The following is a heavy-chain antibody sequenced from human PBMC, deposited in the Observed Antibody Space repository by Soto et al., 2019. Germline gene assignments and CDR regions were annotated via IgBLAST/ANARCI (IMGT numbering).Heavy chain of an antibody. CDR3: ARENYFEY. J-gene: IGHJ4*02. CDR2: IKPDGSEK. CDR1: GFTFHNYW. Sequence: GGSLRLSCAASGFTFHNYWMGWVRQTPDKGLEWVANIKPDGSEKYYVDSVKGRFTISRDNARNSLYLQMNSLRAEDTAVYYCARENYFEYWGQGALVTVSS. V-gene: IGHV3-7*01.